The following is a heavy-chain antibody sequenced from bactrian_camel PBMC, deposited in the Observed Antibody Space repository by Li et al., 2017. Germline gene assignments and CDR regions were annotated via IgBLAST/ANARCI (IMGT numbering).Heavy chain of an antibody. J-gene: IGHJ6*01. CDR3: VRSTGSWGFGY. V-gene: IGHV3S1*01. Sequence: HVQLVESGGGLVQPGGSLRLSCVTSGFTLRNARMYWVRQTPVKGLEWVSGISAGSGTDTYYADSVKGRGTISRDNAKNTVYLEMNSLKPEDTGVYYCVRSTGSWGFGYWGRGTQVTVS. D-gene: IGHD6*01. CDR1: GFTLRNAR. CDR2: ISAGSGTDT.